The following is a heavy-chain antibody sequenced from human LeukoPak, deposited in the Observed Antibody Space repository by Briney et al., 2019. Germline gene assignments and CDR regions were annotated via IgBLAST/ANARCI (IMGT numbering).Heavy chain of an antibody. D-gene: IGHD2-21*02. V-gene: IGHV3-15*01. J-gene: IGHJ4*02. Sequence: ETLSLTCAVYGGSFSGYYWSWVPQAPGKGLEWVGRIKSKTDGGTTDYAAPVKGRFTISRDDSKNTLYLQMNSLKTEDTAVYYCTTLIVVVTPGFDYWGQGTLVTVSS. CDR2: IKSKTDGGTT. CDR1: GGSFSGYY. CDR3: TTLIVVVTPGFDY.